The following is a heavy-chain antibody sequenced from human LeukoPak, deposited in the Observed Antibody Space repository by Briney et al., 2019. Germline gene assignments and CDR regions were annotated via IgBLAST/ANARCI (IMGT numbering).Heavy chain of an antibody. Sequence: PGGSLRLSCAASGFTFSSYGMHWVRQAPGKGLEWVAVISYDGSNKYYADSVKGRFTISRDNSKNTLYLQMNSLRAEDTAVYYCAKGDVTGYYYGAFEYLGQGTLVTVSS. V-gene: IGHV3-30*18. CDR1: GFTFSSYG. CDR3: AKGDVTGYYYGAFEY. D-gene: IGHD3-9*01. J-gene: IGHJ4*02. CDR2: ISYDGSNK.